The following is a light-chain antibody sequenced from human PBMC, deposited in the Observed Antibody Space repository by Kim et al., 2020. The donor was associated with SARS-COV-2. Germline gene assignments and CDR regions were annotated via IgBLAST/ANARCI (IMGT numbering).Light chain of an antibody. J-gene: IGKJ1*01. Sequence: EIVMTQSPATLSLSPGERATLSCRASQSVSNNLAWYQQKSGQAPRLLIYATSTRATGIPARFSGSGSGTEFTLTISSLQTEDLAVYYCQQYNHWPQTFGQGTKVEIK. CDR1: QSVSNN. CDR3: QQYNHWPQT. CDR2: ATS. V-gene: IGKV3-15*01.